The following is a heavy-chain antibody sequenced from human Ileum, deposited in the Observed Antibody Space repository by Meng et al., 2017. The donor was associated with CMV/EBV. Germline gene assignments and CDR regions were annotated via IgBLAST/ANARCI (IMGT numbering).Heavy chain of an antibody. Sequence: LTCAVSGASCSSDVWWRWVRQPPGKGLEWIGEMHHGGTTTYNPSLKSRVTISLDESKSEFSLRLTSPTAADTALYYCGRNGYYSLDYWGQGTLVTVSS. CDR3: GRNGYYSLDY. J-gene: IGHJ4*02. V-gene: IGHV4-4*02. D-gene: IGHD3-22*01. CDR2: MHHGGTT. CDR1: GASCSSDVW.